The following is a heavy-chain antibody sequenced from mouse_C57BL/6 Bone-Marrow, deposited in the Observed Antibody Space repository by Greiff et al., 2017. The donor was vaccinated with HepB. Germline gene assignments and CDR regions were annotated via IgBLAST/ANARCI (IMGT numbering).Heavy chain of an antibody. CDR1: GYTFTSYW. D-gene: IGHD1-1*01. CDR3: ASYYYGSSPMYFDG. V-gene: IGHV1-50*01. Sequence: QVQLQQPGAELVKPGASVKLSCKASGYTFTSYWMQWVKQRPGQGLEWIGEIDPSDSYTNYNQKFKGKATLTVDTSSSTAYMQLSSLTSEDAAVYYGASYYYGSSPMYFDGWGTGTTVTVSS. CDR2: IDPSDSYT. J-gene: IGHJ1*03.